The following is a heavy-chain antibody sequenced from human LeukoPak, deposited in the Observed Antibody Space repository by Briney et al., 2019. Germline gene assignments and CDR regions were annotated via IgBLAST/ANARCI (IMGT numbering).Heavy chain of an antibody. CDR3: AMRYCNGDCYGMYFRY. CDR2: MYPGDSDT. Sequence: GESLKISCKASGYTFTSYWIGWVRQMAGKGLEWMGVMYPGDSDTRYSPSFQGQVTISADKSISTAYLQWSSLKASDTGMYYCAMRYCNGDCYGMYFRYWGQGTLVTVSS. CDR1: GYTFTSYW. D-gene: IGHD2-21*02. J-gene: IGHJ4*02. V-gene: IGHV5-51*01.